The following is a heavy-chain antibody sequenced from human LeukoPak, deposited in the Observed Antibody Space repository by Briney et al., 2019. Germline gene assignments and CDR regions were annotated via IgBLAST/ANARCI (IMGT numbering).Heavy chain of an antibody. J-gene: IGHJ6*03. CDR2: INPSGGST. D-gene: IGHD3-10*01. CDR1: GYTFTSYY. V-gene: IGHV1-46*01. Sequence: GASVKVSCKASGYTFTSYYMHWVRQAPGQGLEWMGIINPSGGSTSYAQKIQGRVTMTRDMSTSTVYMELSSLRSEDTAVYYCARDKPYYYGSGSQAYYMDVWGKGTTVTISS. CDR3: ARDKPYYYGSGSQAYYMDV.